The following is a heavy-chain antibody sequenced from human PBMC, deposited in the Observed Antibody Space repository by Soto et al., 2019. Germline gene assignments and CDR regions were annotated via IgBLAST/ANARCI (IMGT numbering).Heavy chain of an antibody. CDR1: GYSFTTHW. D-gene: IGHD1-26*01. CDR2: FYPRDSAA. V-gene: IGHV5-51*01. J-gene: IGHJ6*02. Sequence: GESLKISCVGSGYSFTTHWVAWVRQMPGKGLEWMGIFYPRDSAATYSPSFQGQVTMSADKSSSTAYLQWNSLQASDTAIYYCARGGKDGSLFFGLEVWGQGTTVPVSS. CDR3: ARGGKDGSLFFGLEV.